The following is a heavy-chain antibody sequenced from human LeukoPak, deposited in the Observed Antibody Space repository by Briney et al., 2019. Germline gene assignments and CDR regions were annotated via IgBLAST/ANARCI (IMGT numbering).Heavy chain of an antibody. CDR3: ARMYYDFWSGYSMGYFDY. CDR1: GFAFSSYW. J-gene: IGHJ4*02. D-gene: IGHD3-3*01. CDR2: VNSDGSST. Sequence: PGGSLRLSCAASGFAFSSYWLHWVRQAPGKGLVWVSRVNSDGSSTNYADSVEGRFTVSRDNAKNTLFLQMNSLRVEDTALYYCARMYYDFWSGYSMGYFDYWGQGTLVTVSS. V-gene: IGHV3-74*01.